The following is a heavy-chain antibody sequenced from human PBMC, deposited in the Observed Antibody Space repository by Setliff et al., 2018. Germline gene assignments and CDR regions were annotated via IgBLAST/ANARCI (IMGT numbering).Heavy chain of an antibody. CDR2: IRSKAYGGTT. CDR3: TTELPLLSNMIVVVVPY. Sequence: PGGSLRLSCTASGFTFGDYAMSWVRQAPGKGLEWVGFIRSKAYGGTTEYAASVKGRFTISREDSKSIAYLQMNSLKTEDTAVYYCTTELPLLSNMIVVVVPYWGQGTLVTVSS. D-gene: IGHD3-22*01. V-gene: IGHV3-49*04. CDR1: GFTFGDYA. J-gene: IGHJ4*02.